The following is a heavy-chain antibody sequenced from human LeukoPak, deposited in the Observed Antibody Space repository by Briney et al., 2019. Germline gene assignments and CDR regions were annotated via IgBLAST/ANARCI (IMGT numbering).Heavy chain of an antibody. Sequence: GGSLRLSCAASGLTFSDYYMSWIRQAPGKGLEWVSYISSSGSTIYYADSVKGRFTISRDNAKNSLYLQMNSLRAEDTAVYYCARDHPVVTPETTWGQGTLVTVSS. CDR1: GLTFSDYY. CDR2: ISSSGSTI. CDR3: ARDHPVVTPETT. J-gene: IGHJ4*02. D-gene: IGHD4-23*01. V-gene: IGHV3-11*04.